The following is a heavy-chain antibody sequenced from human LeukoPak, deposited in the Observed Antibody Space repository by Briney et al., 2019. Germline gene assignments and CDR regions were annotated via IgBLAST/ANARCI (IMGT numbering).Heavy chain of an antibody. J-gene: IGHJ6*03. CDR2: INHSGST. Sequence: SETLSLTCAVYGGSFSGYYWSWIRQPPGKGLEWIGEINHSGSTNYNPSLKSRVTISVDTSKNQFSLKLSSVTAADTAVYYCARVARRIHYYYMDVWGKGTTVTVSS. CDR3: ARVARRIHYYYMDV. D-gene: IGHD6-6*01. V-gene: IGHV4-34*01. CDR1: GGSFSGYY.